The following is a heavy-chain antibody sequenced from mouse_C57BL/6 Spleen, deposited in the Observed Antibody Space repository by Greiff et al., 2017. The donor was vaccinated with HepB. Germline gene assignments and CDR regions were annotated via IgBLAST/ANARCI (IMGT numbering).Heavy chain of an antibody. V-gene: IGHV1-81*01. J-gene: IGHJ4*01. CDR2: IYARSGNT. Sequence: QVQLQQSGAELARPGASVKLSCKASGYTFTSYGISWVKQRTGQGLEWIGEIYARSGNTYYNEKFKGKATLTADKSSSTAYMELRSLTSEDSAVYFCARRGEWLLAMDYWGQGTSVTVSS. D-gene: IGHD2-3*01. CDR1: GYTFTSYG. CDR3: ARRGEWLLAMDY.